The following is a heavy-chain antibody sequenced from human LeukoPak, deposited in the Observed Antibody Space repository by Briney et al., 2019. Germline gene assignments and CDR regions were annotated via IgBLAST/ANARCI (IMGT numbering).Heavy chain of an antibody. D-gene: IGHD3-22*01. CDR1: GFNFGTYA. V-gene: IGHV3-23*01. CDR3: TKALVTMIVVVVDQYYFDY. J-gene: IGHJ4*02. CDR2: INAIGYST. Sequence: SGGSLRLSCAASGFNFGTYAMSWVRQAPGKGLEWVSSINAIGYSTEYADSVKGRFTISRGNSQNTLYLQMNSLRAEDTAVYYCTKALVTMIVVVVDQYYFDYWGQGTQVTVSS.